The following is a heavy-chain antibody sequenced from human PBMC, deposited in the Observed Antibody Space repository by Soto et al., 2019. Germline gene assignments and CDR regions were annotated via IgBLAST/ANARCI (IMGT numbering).Heavy chain of an antibody. CDR1: GGSVSSGSFY. D-gene: IGHD7-27*01. Sequence: SETLSLTCTVSGGSVSSGSFYWTWIRQPPGKGLEWIGYIYNSETTNYNPSLKRRVTMLLDTSKNQFSLILTSVTAADTAVYYCARDRILGGLDVWGQGTTVTV. CDR3: ARDRILGGLDV. CDR2: IYNSETT. V-gene: IGHV4-61*01. J-gene: IGHJ6*02.